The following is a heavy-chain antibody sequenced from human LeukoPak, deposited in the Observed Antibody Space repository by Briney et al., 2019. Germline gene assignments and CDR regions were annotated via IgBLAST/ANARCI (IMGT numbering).Heavy chain of an antibody. CDR2: MYHSGST. J-gene: IGHJ3*02. V-gene: IGHV4-59*11. Sequence: SETLSLTCTVSGGSISSHYWSWIRQPPGKGLEWIGYMYHSGSTNYNPSLKSRVTISVDTSKNQFSLKLSSVTAADTAVYYCARHSAHASTNDAFDIWGQGTMVAVSS. CDR1: GGSISSHY. CDR3: ARHSAHASTNDAFDI. D-gene: IGHD2-2*01.